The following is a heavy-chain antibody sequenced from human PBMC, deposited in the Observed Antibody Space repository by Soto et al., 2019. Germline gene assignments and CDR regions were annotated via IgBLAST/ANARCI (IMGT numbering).Heavy chain of an antibody. CDR1: GYTFTSYG. CDR2: INGYNGNT. D-gene: IGHD3-16*01. CDR3: ARMGDVPYYYYGMDV. V-gene: IGHV1-18*01. Sequence: QVQQVQSGAEVKKPGASVKVSCKASGYTFTSYGISWVRQAPGQGLEWMGWINGYNGNTNHAQKLQGRVTMSTDTSTSTAYMELRSLRSDDSAVYYCARMGDVPYYYYGMDVWGQGTTVTVSS. J-gene: IGHJ6*02.